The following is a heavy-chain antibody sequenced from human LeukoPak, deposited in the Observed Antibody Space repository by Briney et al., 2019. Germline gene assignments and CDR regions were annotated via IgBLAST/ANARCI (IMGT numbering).Heavy chain of an antibody. CDR3: ARPDDYGGKPAAFDI. CDR1: RYSFTSYW. D-gene: IGHD4-23*01. CDR2: IYPGDSDT. V-gene: IGHV5-51*01. J-gene: IGHJ3*02. Sequence: GESLKISCKGSRYSFTSYWIGWVRQMPGKGLEWMGIIYPGDSDTRYSPSFQGQVTISADKSISTAYLQWSSLKASDTAMYYCARPDDYGGKPAAFDIWGQGTMVTVSS.